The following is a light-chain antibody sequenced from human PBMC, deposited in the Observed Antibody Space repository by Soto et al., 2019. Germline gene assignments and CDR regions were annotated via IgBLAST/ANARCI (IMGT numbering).Light chain of an antibody. Sequence: IQMTQSPSSLSASVGDRVTITCRASQGISSWLAWYQQRPGQAPKLLIYDASTVQSGVPSRFSGSRSGTEFTLTISSLQPDDSATYYCQHYNLYSPWTVGPGTKGEIK. CDR3: QHYNLYSPWT. V-gene: IGKV1-5*01. CDR2: DAS. CDR1: QGISSW. J-gene: IGKJ1*01.